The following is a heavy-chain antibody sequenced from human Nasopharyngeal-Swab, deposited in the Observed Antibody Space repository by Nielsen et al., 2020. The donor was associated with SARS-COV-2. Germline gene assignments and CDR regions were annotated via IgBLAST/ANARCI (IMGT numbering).Heavy chain of an antibody. CDR1: GYIFITYA. CDR3: ARDSGRDWCGQDY. Sequence: ASVTVSCQASGYIFITYAIHWVRPAPAQRLEWMGWINNRNVQTEYSQKLQDRVTITRDTSASTVYMELSSLRSEATAVYYCARDSGRDWCGQDYWGQGTLVTVSS. CDR2: INNRNVQT. J-gene: IGHJ4*02. V-gene: IGHV1-3*04. D-gene: IGHD3/OR15-3a*01.